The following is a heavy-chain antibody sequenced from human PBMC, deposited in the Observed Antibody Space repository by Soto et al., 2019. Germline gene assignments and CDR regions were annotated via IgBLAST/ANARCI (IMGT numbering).Heavy chain of an antibody. V-gene: IGHV1-18*01. Sequence: QVQLVQSGPEVKKPGASVKVSCKTSGYTFTSYGISWVRQAPGQGLEWMGWISTYKGNTNYAQKFQGRVTMTTDTSTSTAYMELRSLRSDDTAVYYCGTRSPAFDYWGQGTLVTVSS. J-gene: IGHJ4*02. CDR3: GTRSPAFDY. CDR1: GYTFTSYG. CDR2: ISTYKGNT.